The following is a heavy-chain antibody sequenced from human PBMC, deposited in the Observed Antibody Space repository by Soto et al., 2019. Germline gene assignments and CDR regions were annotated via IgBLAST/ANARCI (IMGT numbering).Heavy chain of an antibody. CDR2: IFYRGNS. CDR1: GGSISDSDYY. Sequence: QVQLQESGPGLVKPSQTLSLTCTVSGGSISDSDYYWSWIRQPPGRGLEWIGYIFYRGNSYYNPSLNSRRFMSVDASQDQFSLRLSSVTAADTVIYHCARVEYLGSDRTIETWGQGTLVTVSS. CDR3: ARVEYLGSDRTIET. V-gene: IGHV4-30-4*01. J-gene: IGHJ5*02. D-gene: IGHD3-16*01.